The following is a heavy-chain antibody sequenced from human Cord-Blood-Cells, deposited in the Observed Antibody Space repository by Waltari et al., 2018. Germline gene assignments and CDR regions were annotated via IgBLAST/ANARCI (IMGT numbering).Heavy chain of an antibody. J-gene: IGHJ3*02. CDR2: IKSKTDGGTT. CDR3: TTERQQLVRDAFDI. CDR1: GFTFSNAR. Sequence: EVQLVESGGGLVKPGGSLRPPCAASGFTFSNARLSWVRQAPRKGLEWVGRIKSKTDGGTTDYAAPVKGRFTISRDDSKNTLYLQMNSLKTEDTAVYYCTTERQQLVRDAFDIWGQGTMVTVSS. D-gene: IGHD6-13*01. V-gene: IGHV3-15*01.